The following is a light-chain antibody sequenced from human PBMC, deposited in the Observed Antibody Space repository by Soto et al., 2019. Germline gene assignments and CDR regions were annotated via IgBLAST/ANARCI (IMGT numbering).Light chain of an antibody. J-gene: IGKJ2*01. Sequence: DIVMTQSPDSLAVSLGERATINCKSSQSVLYSSNNKNYLAWYQQKPGQSPELLIYWASTRESGVPDRFSGSGSATHFTLTISSLQAEDVAVYYCQQYYSTPYTFGQGTRLEIK. V-gene: IGKV4-1*01. CDR1: QSVLYSSNNKNY. CDR3: QQYYSTPYT. CDR2: WAS.